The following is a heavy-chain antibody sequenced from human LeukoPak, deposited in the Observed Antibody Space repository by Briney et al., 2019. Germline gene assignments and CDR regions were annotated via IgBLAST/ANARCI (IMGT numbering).Heavy chain of an antibody. J-gene: IGHJ5*02. CDR2: IIPILGIA. V-gene: IGHV1-69*04. CDR1: GGTFSSYA. Sequence: ASVKVSCKASGGTFSSYAISWVRQAPGQGLEWMGRIIPILGIANYAQKFQGRVMITADKSTSTAYMELSSLRSEDTAVYYCARVPYYGSGSPLPWGQGTLVTVSS. D-gene: IGHD3-10*01. CDR3: ARVPYYGSGSPLP.